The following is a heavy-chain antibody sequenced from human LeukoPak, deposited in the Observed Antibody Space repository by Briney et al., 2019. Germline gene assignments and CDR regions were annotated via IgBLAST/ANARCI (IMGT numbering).Heavy chain of an antibody. Sequence: PGGSLRLSCAASGFTFSSYAMHWVRQAPGKGLEWVAVIPYDGSNKYYADSVKGRFTISRDNSKNTLYLQMNSLRAEDTAVYYCARAPFERWLQLLDYWGQGTLVTVSS. V-gene: IGHV3-30-3*01. CDR3: ARAPFERWLQLLDY. D-gene: IGHD5-24*01. CDR1: GFTFSSYA. J-gene: IGHJ4*02. CDR2: IPYDGSNK.